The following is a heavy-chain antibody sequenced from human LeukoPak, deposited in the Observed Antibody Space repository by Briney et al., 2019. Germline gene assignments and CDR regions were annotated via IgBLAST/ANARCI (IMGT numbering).Heavy chain of an antibody. Sequence: SETLSLTCALSGDSISNTNWWTWVRPPPGKGLEWIGEIYHSGSTNYNPSLKRRVTISVDKSKNHFSLKLSSVTAADTALSYCARAIVVYRGHAFDVWGQGTMVTVSS. J-gene: IGHJ3*01. V-gene: IGHV4-4*02. CDR1: GDSISNTNW. CDR3: ARAIVVYRGHAFDV. CDR2: IYHSGST. D-gene: IGHD2-2*01.